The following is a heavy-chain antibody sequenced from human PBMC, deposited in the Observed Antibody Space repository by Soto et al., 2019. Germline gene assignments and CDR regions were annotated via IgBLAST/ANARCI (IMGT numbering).Heavy chain of an antibody. CDR1: DSTLINAW. Sequence: EVQLVESGGGLVQPGGPLRLSCVASDSTLINAWMNWVRQAPGKGLEWVGHVKSKRDGGTTNYAAPVKGRFTISRDDSQPTMSLQMNSLKTEDTAVYHCTTGMGHYFAHWGQGALVIVSS. D-gene: IGHD1-26*01. V-gene: IGHV3-15*07. CDR2: VKSKRDGGTT. J-gene: IGHJ4*02. CDR3: TTGMGHYFAH.